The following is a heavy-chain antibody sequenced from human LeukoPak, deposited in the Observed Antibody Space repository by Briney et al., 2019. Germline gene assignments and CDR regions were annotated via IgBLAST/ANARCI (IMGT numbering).Heavy chain of an antibody. D-gene: IGHD3-10*02. V-gene: IGHV3-72*01. CDR2: TLNRRGSYTT. CDR3: AELGITMIGGV. Sequence: GGCLRLSCATSGFTFNDHYLGWVRQAPGRGLEWVGRTLNRRGSYTTEYAASVKGRFTISRDESKNSLRLQMNSLKTEDTAIYYCAELGITMIGGVWGKGTTVTISS. CDR1: GFTFNDHY. J-gene: IGHJ6*04.